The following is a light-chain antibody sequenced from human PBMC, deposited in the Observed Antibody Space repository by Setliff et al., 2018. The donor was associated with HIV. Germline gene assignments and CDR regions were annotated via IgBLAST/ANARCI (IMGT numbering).Light chain of an antibody. Sequence: QSALAQPASVSGSPGQSITISCTGTSSDVGNYNVVSWYQQHPGKAPKLMIFEVRKRPSGVSNRFSGSKSGNTASLTISGLQAEDEADYYCCSYAGGSTLVFGGGTKVIVL. CDR2: EVR. CDR3: CSYAGGSTLV. J-gene: IGLJ2*01. V-gene: IGLV2-23*02. CDR1: SSDVGNYNV.